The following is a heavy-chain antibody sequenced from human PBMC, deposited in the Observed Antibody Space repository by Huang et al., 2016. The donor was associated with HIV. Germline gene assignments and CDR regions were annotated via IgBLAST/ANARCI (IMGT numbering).Heavy chain of an antibody. Sequence: QVQLRQWGAGLVKPSETLSLTCAVYGGSFSGYYWTWIRQSPGKGLEWIGEINHIGKTNYQRSLKSRVTISKDTAKNQFSLQLTSVSAADTGVYFCAREKAADSAWYGVYYFDYWGEGALVTVTS. V-gene: IGHV4-34*01. J-gene: IGHJ4*02. D-gene: IGHD6-19*01. CDR3: AREKAADSAWYGVYYFDY. CDR1: GGSFSGYY. CDR2: INHIGKT.